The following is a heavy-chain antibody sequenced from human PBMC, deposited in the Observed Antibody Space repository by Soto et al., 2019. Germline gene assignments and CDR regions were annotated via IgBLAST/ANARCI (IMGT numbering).Heavy chain of an antibody. CDR1: GDPMRRGNYY. J-gene: IGHJ5*02. Sequence: QVQLQESGPGLVKPSQTMSLTCSVSGDPMRRGNYYWTWIRQRPGKALEWLGSIFYTGSTYYNSSLKSRLTMSVDASTNQFSLKVTSVTSADTAVYYCARGFYDLLRQTNWFDPWGQGTLVTVSS. CDR2: IFYTGST. V-gene: IGHV4-31*03. D-gene: IGHD3-9*01. CDR3: ARGFYDLLRQTNWFDP.